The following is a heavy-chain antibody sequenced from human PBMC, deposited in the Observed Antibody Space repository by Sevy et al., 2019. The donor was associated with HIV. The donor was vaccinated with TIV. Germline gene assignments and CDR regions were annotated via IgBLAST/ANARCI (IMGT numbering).Heavy chain of an antibody. CDR3: AREAAHDSSGYYQKAPDY. Sequence: GGSLRLSCAASGFTVSSNYMSWVRQAPGKGLEWVSVIYSGGSTYYADSVKGRFTIPRDNSKNTLYLQMNSLRAEDTAVYYCAREAAHDSSGYYQKAPDYWGQGTLVTVSS. V-gene: IGHV3-53*01. CDR2: IYSGGST. J-gene: IGHJ4*02. D-gene: IGHD3-22*01. CDR1: GFTVSSNY.